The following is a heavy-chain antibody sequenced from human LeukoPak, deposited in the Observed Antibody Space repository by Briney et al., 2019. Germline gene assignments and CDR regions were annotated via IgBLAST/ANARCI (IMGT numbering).Heavy chain of an antibody. Sequence: SETLSLTCNVSGDSLTGSHYYWGWIRQPPGKGLEWIGNIYYTGNTYYNPSLKSRVTISVDTSKNQFSLKLSSVTAADTAVYYCAKSITYYYDSSGSYPPPPRDKFQHWGQGTLVTVSS. CDR3: AKSITYYYDSSGSYPPPPRDKFQH. CDR2: IYYTGNT. V-gene: IGHV4-39*07. D-gene: IGHD3-22*01. J-gene: IGHJ1*01. CDR1: GDSLTGSHYY.